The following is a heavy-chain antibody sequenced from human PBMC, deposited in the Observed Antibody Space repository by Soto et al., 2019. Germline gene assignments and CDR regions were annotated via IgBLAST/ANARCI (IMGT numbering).Heavy chain of an antibody. D-gene: IGHD3-22*01. CDR1: GGSISSYY. V-gene: IGHV4-4*07. Sequence: SETLSLTCTVSGGSISSYYWSWIRQPAGKGLEWIGRIYTSGSTNYNPSLKSRVTMSVDTSKNQFSLKLSSVTAADTAVYYCARDPYYYDSSGYHGSRYFDLWGRGTLVTVSS. CDR2: IYTSGST. J-gene: IGHJ2*01. CDR3: ARDPYYYDSSGYHGSRYFDL.